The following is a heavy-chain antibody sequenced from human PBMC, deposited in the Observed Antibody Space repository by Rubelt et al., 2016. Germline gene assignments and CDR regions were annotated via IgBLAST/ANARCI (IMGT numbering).Heavy chain of an antibody. V-gene: IGHV4-31*02. CDR3: ASGWAVYDSSGLIWDYYYYGMDV. Sequence: YNPSLKSRVTISVDTSKNQFSLKLSSVTAADTAVYYCASGWAVYDSSGLIWDYYYYGMDVWGQGTTVTVSS. D-gene: IGHD3-22*01. J-gene: IGHJ6*02.